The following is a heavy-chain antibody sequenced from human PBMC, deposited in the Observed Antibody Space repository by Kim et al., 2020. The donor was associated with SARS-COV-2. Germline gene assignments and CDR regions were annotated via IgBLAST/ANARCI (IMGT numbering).Heavy chain of an antibody. CDR2: ISGSGGTI. V-gene: IGHV3-11*01. CDR1: GFTFSDYY. Sequence: GGSLRLSCAASGFTFSDYYMSWIRQAPGKGLEWVSYISGSGGTIYYADSVKGRFTISRDNAKNSLYLQMNSLRAEDTAVYYCARDMGDYGDRAPMDVWGKGSTVTVSS. D-gene: IGHD4-17*01. J-gene: IGHJ6*03. CDR3: ARDMGDYGDRAPMDV.